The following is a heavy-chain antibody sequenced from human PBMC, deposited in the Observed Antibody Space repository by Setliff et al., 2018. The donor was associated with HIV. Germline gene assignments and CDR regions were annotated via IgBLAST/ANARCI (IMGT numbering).Heavy chain of an antibody. CDR2: INNDTTTM. CDR3: AKDVYYDSSGYPIDV. V-gene: IGHV3-74*01. J-gene: IGHJ6*03. CDR1: GFTFSRYW. D-gene: IGHD3-22*01. Sequence: PGGSLRLSCVASGFTFSRYWMHWVRQAPGQGLVWVSGINNDTTTMTYADSVKGRFSISRDNTKNTLYLQMNSLRAEDTAVYYCAKDVYYDSSGYPIDVWGKGTTVTVS.